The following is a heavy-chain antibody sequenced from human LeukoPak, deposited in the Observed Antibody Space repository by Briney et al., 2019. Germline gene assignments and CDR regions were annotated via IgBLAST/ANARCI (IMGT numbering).Heavy chain of an antibody. CDR3: ARRLGNWFDP. V-gene: IGHV1-18*01. J-gene: IGHJ5*02. Sequence: GASVKVSCKASGYTFTSYALNWVRQAPGQGLEWMGWISAYNGNTNYAQKLQGRVTMTTDTSTSTAYMELRSLRSDDTAVYYCARRLGNWFDPWGQGTLVTVSS. D-gene: IGHD6-19*01. CDR1: GYTFTSYA. CDR2: ISAYNGNT.